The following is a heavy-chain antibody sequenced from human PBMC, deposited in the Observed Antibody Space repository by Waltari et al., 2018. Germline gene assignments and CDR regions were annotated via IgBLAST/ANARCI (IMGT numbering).Heavy chain of an antibody. Sequence: QVQLVQSGAEVKKPGASVKVSCKASGYTFTGYYMHWVRQAPGQGLEWMGRINPNSGGTNYAQKFQGRVTTTRDTSISTAYMELSRLRSDDTAVYYCASPLLNMVQGVRAFDIWGQGTMVTVSS. D-gene: IGHD3-10*01. V-gene: IGHV1-2*06. CDR2: INPNSGGT. J-gene: IGHJ3*02. CDR1: GYTFTGYY. CDR3: ASPLLNMVQGVRAFDI.